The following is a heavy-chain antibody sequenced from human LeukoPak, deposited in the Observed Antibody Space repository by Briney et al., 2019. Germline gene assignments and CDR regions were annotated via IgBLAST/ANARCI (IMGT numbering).Heavy chain of an antibody. J-gene: IGHJ4*02. CDR2: AYSNGNT. Sequence: SETLSLTCTVSGGSIGSYYWGWIRQPPGKGLEWIAYAYSNGNTKSNPSLKSRVTISVDTSKNQFSLKLTSVTAADTAVYYCARDFRVGTAIWGQGILVTVSS. CDR1: GGSIGSYY. D-gene: IGHD5-18*01. V-gene: IGHV4-59*01. CDR3: ARDFRVGTAI.